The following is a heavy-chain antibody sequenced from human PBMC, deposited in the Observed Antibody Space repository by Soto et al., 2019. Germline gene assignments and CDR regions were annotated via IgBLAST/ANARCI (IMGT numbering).Heavy chain of an antibody. CDR1: GYSFTTYW. D-gene: IGHD1-1*01. CDR2: IYPGDSDT. J-gene: IGHJ4*01. Sequence: GEALKISCEGSGYSFTTYWIGWVRQMPGKGLEWMGIIYPGDSDTRYSPSFQGQVTISVDKSISTAYLQWSSLRASDAAMYYCARVENDSYFDYWGQGALVTVSS. CDR3: ARVENDSYFDY. V-gene: IGHV5-51*01.